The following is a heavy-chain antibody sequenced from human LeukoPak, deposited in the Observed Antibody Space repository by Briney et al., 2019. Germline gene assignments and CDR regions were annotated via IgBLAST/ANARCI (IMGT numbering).Heavy chain of an antibody. J-gene: IGHJ6*03. CDR2: FDPEDGET. CDR3: ATAPGRYHYYMDV. CDR1: GHLLTELS. Sequence: ASVKVSCKVSGHLLTELSMHWVRQAPGKGLEWMGGFDPEDGETIYAQKFQGRVTMTEDTSTDTAYMELSSLRSEDTAVYYCATAPGRYHYYMDVWGKGTTVTVSS. V-gene: IGHV1-24*01.